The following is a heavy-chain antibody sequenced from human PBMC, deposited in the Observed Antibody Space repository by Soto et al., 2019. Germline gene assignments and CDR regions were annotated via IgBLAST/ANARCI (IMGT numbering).Heavy chain of an antibody. CDR2: ISGSGGST. CDR3: AKDMGRAVAGTEGGFDY. J-gene: IGHJ4*02. Sequence: EVQLLESGGGLVQPGGSLRLSCAASGFTFSSYAMSWVRQAPGKGLEWVSAISGSGGSTYYADSVKGRFTISRDNSKNTQYQQMNSPRAEDTAVYYCAKDMGRAVAGTEGGFDYWGQGTLVTDSS. CDR1: GFTFSSYA. D-gene: IGHD6-19*01. V-gene: IGHV3-23*01.